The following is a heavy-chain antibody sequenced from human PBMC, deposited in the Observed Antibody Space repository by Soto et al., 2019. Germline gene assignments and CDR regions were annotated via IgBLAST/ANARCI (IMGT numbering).Heavy chain of an antibody. V-gene: IGHV3-7*01. CDR3: ARGGYCSSTSCLANWFDP. CDR2: IKKDRSEK. J-gene: IGHJ5*02. D-gene: IGHD2-2*01. CDR1: GFTFSSFW. Sequence: EVQLVESGGGLVQPGGSLRLSCAASGFTFSSFWMSWVRQAPGKGLEWVANIKKDRSEKNYVDSVKGRFTISRDNAKNSLYLQMNSLRAEDTAVYYCARGGYCSSTSCLANWFDPWGQGTLVTVSS.